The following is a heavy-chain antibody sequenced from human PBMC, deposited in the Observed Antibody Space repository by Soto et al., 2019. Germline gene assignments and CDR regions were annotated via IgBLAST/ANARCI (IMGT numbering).Heavy chain of an antibody. D-gene: IGHD2-15*01. V-gene: IGHV4-39*01. CDR2: IYYSGST. J-gene: IGHJ4*02. CDR3: ARLESGCIGGSCYPRTIAVAGLFDY. Sequence: SETLSLTCTVSGGSISSSSYYWGWIRQPPGKGLEWIGSIYYSGSTYYNTSLKSRVTISVDTSKNQFSLKLSSVTAADTAVYYCARLESGCIGGSCYPRTIAVAGLFDYWGQGTLVTVSS. CDR1: GGSISSSSYY.